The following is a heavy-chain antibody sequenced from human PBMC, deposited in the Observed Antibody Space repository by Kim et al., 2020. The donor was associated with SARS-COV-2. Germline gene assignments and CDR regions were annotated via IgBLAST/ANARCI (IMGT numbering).Heavy chain of an antibody. J-gene: IGHJ4*02. CDR1: GFTFSSYS. CDR2: ISSSSSYI. CDR3: ARVIAAAGTDY. D-gene: IGHD6-13*01. V-gene: IGHV3-21*04. Sequence: GGSLRLSCAASGFTFSSYSMNWVRQAPGKGLEWVSSISSSSSYIYYADSVKGRFTISRDNAKNSLYLQMNSLRAEDTAVYYCARVIAAAGTDYWGQGTLVTVSS.